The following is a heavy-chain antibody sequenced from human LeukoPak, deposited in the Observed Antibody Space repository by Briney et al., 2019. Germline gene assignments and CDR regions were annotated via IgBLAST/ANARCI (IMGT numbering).Heavy chain of an antibody. Sequence: PSETLSLTCTVSGGSISSSSYYWGWIRQPPGKGLEWIGSIYYSGSTYYNPSLKSRVTISVDTSKNQFSLKLSSVTAADTAVYYCARVKGIKYDRGYFDYWGQGTLVTVSS. V-gene: IGHV4-39*07. CDR1: GGSISSSSYY. J-gene: IGHJ4*02. D-gene: IGHD6-13*01. CDR3: ARVKGIKYDRGYFDY. CDR2: IYYSGST.